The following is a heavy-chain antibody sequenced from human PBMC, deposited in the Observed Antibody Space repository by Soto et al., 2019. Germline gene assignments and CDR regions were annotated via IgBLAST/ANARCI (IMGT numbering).Heavy chain of an antibody. V-gene: IGHV1-69*12. CDR1: GGTFSSYA. J-gene: IGHJ3*02. D-gene: IGHD6-13*01. CDR3: ARTSRGIAAAGSDAFDI. Sequence: QVQLVQSGAEVKKPGSSVKVSCKASGGTFSSYAISWVRQAPGQGLEWMGGIIPIFGTANYAQKFQGRVTITADESTSTAYMELSSMRSEDTAVYYCARTSRGIAAAGSDAFDIWGQGTMVTVSS. CDR2: IIPIFGTA.